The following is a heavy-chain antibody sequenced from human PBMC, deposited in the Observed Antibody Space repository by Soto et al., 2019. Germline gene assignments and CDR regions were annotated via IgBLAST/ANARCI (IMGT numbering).Heavy chain of an antibody. CDR3: ARLGDPGGYYYYGMDA. J-gene: IGHJ6*02. D-gene: IGHD2-21*02. CDR2: IIPIFGTA. CDR1: GGTFSSYA. V-gene: IGHV1-69*12. Sequence: QVQLVQSGAEVKKPGSSVKVSCKASGGTFSSYAISWVRQAPGQGLEWMGGIIPIFGTADYAQKFQGRVTITGDEATSTAYMELSSAGSEDTAVYYCARLGDPGGYYYYGMDAWGHGTTVTGSS.